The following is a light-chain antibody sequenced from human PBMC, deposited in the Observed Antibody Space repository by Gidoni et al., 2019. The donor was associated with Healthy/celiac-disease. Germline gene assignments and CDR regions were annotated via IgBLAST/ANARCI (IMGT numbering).Light chain of an antibody. CDR1: QGISSY. Sequence: AIRMNQPPSSFSASTGDRVTITCRASQGISSYLAWYQQKPGKAPKLLIYAASTLQSGVPSRFSGSCSATDFTLTISFLQSEDFATYYYQQYYSYPYTFGQGTKLEIK. CDR3: QQYYSYPYT. V-gene: IGKV1-8*01. CDR2: AAS. J-gene: IGKJ2*01.